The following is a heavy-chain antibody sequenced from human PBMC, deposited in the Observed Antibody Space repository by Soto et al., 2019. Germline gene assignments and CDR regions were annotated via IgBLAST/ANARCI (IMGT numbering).Heavy chain of an antibody. CDR1: GYAFTSYY. V-gene: IGHV1-46*03. Sequence: GASVKVSCKASGYAFTSYYMHWVRQAPGQGLEWMGIINPSGGSTSYAQKFQGRVTMTRDTSTSTVYMELSSLRSEDTAVYYCTRVGIAVAGTGINYFDYWGQGTLVPISS. D-gene: IGHD6-19*01. CDR3: TRVGIAVAGTGINYFDY. J-gene: IGHJ4*02. CDR2: INPSGGST.